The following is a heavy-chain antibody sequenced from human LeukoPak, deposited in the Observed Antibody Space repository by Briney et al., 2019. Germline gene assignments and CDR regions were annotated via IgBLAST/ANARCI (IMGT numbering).Heavy chain of an antibody. Sequence: GGSLRLSCAASGFTFSTYGMHWVRQAPGKGLEWVAVISYDGNNKYYVDSVKGRFTISRDNSKNTLYLQMNSLRAEDTAVYYCAKERRLLWFGEPYYFDYWGQGTLVTVSS. J-gene: IGHJ4*02. CDR1: GFTFSTYG. CDR3: AKERRLLWFGEPYYFDY. V-gene: IGHV3-30*18. D-gene: IGHD3-10*01. CDR2: ISYDGNNK.